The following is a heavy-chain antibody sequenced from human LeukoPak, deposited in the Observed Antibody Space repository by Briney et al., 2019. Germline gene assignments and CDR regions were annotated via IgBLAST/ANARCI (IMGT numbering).Heavy chain of an antibody. D-gene: IGHD3-9*01. CDR1: GFTFSSYA. V-gene: IGHV3-23*01. Sequence: GGPLRLSCAASGFTFSSYAMSCVRQAPGKGLEWVSAISGSGGSTYYADSVKGRFTISRDNSKNTLYLQMNSLRAEDTAVYYCASPPLEGYFDWLLPTNFDYWGQGTLVTVSS. J-gene: IGHJ4*02. CDR3: ASPPLEGYFDWLLPTNFDY. CDR2: ISGSGGST.